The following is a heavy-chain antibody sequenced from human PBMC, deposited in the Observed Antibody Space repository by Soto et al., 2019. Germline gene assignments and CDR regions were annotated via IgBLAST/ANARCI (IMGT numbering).Heavy chain of an antibody. CDR2: ISYDGSNK. V-gene: IGHV3-30*18. J-gene: IGHJ6*02. CDR3: AKARPIFGVVIDRDYYYGMGV. Sequence: QVQLVESGGGVVQPGRSLRLSCAASGFTFSNYGMHWVRQAPGKGLEWVAVISYDGSNKFYADSVKGRFTISRDSSKNPLYLEMERLGAEDKAGYYCAKARPIFGVVIDRDYYYGMGVWGQGTTVTVSS. D-gene: IGHD3-3*01. CDR1: GFTFSNYG.